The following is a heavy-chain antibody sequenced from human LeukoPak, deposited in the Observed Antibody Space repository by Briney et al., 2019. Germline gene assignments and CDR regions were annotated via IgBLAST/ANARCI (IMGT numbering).Heavy chain of an antibody. D-gene: IGHD1-26*01. V-gene: IGHV1-69*05. CDR2: IIPIFGTA. J-gene: IGHJ4*02. Sequence: SVKVSCKASGCTFRSYAISWVRQAPGQGLEGMGGIIPIFGTANYAQKFQGRVTITTDESTSTAYMELSSLRSEDTAVYYCARESSGSRPQYWGQGTLVTVSS. CDR3: ARESSGSRPQY. CDR1: GCTFRSYA.